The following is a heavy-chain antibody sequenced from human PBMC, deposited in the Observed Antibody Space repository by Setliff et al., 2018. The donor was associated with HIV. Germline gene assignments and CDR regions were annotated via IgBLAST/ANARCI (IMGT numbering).Heavy chain of an antibody. V-gene: IGHV3-23*01. CDR3: AREEVRSSFPYCGMDV. CDR1: GFTFSNYA. Sequence: GGSLRLSCAASGFTFSNYAMTWVRQAPGKGLEWVSSISGSGGATYYADSVKGRFTLSRDNSKKILYLQMNSLGVEDTALYFCAREEVRSSFPYCGMDVWGQGTTVTVSS. J-gene: IGHJ6*02. CDR2: ISGSGGAT. D-gene: IGHD3-3*01.